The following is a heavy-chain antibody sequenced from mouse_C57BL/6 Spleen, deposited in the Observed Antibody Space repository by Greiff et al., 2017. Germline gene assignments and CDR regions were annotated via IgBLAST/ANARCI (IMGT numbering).Heavy chain of an antibody. CDR3: ARHEVDGNLYYLDY. CDR1: GYTFTEYT. CDR2: FYPGSGSI. Sequence: VQGVESGAELVKPGASVKLSCKASGYTFTEYTIHWVKQRSGQGLEWIGWFYPGSGSIKYNEKFKDKATLTADKSSSTVYMELSRLTSEDSAFYFCARHEVDGNLYYLDYWGQGTTLTVSS. V-gene: IGHV1-62-2*01. D-gene: IGHD2-1*01. J-gene: IGHJ2*01.